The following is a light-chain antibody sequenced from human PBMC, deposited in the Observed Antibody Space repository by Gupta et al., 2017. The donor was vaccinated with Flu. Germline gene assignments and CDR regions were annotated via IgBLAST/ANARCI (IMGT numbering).Light chain of an antibody. J-gene: IGKJ2*01. Sequence: EIVLTQSPATLSLSPGERATLSCGASQPVSGNYLAWYQHRPGRAPRLLIYDASSRATGIPDRFSGSGSGTDFTLTISKLEPEDFAEYYCQRDGNSYSVTFGQGTKLEI. CDR1: QPVSGNY. CDR2: DAS. V-gene: IGKV3D-20*01. CDR3: QRDGNSYSVT.